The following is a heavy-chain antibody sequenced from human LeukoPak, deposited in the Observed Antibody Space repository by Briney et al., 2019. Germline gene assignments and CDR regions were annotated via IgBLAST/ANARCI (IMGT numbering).Heavy chain of an antibody. J-gene: IGHJ3*02. Sequence: ASVKVSCKASGYTFTGYYMHWVRQAPGQGLEWMGWINPNSGGTNYARKFQGRVTMTRDTSISTAYMELSRLRSDDTAVYYCARDREGGGRSDAFDIWGQGTMVTVSS. CDR2: INPNSGGT. CDR1: GYTFTGYY. CDR3: ARDREGGGRSDAFDI. D-gene: IGHD1-26*01. V-gene: IGHV1-2*02.